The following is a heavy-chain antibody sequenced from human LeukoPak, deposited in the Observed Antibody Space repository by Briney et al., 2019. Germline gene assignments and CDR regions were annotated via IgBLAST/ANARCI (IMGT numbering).Heavy chain of an antibody. D-gene: IGHD1-14*01. CDR2: IKQDGSEK. J-gene: IGHJ3*02. Sequence: GGSLRLSCEASGFTFSSFWMTWVRQAPGKGLEWVANIKQDGSEKYYVDSVKGRFTISRDNAKNSLYLQMNSLRAEDTAVYYCARNRANAFDIWGQGTMVTVS. CDR1: GFTFSSFW. CDR3: ARNRANAFDI. V-gene: IGHV3-7*01.